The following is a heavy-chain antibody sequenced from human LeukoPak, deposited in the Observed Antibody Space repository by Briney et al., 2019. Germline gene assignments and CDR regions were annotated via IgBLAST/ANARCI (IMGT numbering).Heavy chain of an antibody. V-gene: IGHV1-18*01. CDR3: AREPDRYYYDSSGPRDY. CDR2: ISAYNGNT. CDR1: GYTFTSYG. Sequence: ASVKVSCKASGYTFTSYGISWVRQAPGQGLEWMGWISAYNGNTNCAQKLQGRVTMTTDTSTSTAYMELRSLRSDDTAVYYCAREPDRYYYDSSGPRDYWGQGTLVTASS. J-gene: IGHJ4*02. D-gene: IGHD3-22*01.